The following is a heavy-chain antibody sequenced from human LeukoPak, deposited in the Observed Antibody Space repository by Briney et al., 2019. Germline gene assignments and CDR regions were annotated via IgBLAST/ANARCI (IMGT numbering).Heavy chain of an antibody. Sequence: GGSLRLSCGTSGFTFSNFWMTWVRQAPGKGPEWVANINQEGSEKYYVDSVKGRFTISRDNANNSLFLQMNSLRVEDTAVYYCAKGTWLQPDADNAFDIWGQGTMVTVSS. CDR2: INQEGSEK. CDR3: AKGTWLQPDADNAFDI. D-gene: IGHD5-24*01. J-gene: IGHJ3*02. V-gene: IGHV3-7*03. CDR1: GFTFSNFW.